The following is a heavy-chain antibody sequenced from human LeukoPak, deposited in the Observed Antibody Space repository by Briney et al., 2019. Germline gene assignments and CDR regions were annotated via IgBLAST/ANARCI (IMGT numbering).Heavy chain of an antibody. CDR2: ISGSGGST. Sequence: PGGSLRLSCAASGFTFSSYGMSWVRQAPGKGLEWVSGISGSGGSTYYADSVRGRFTISRDNSKNTLYPQMNSLRAEDAAVYFCAKAPVTSCRGAYCYPFDSWGQGTLVTVSS. D-gene: IGHD2-21*01. J-gene: IGHJ4*02. CDR3: AKAPVTSCRGAYCYPFDS. V-gene: IGHV3-23*01. CDR1: GFTFSSYG.